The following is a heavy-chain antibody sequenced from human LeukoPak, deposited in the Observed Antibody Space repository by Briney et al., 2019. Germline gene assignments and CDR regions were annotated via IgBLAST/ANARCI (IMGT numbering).Heavy chain of an antibody. D-gene: IGHD4-23*01. V-gene: IGHV3-7*01. CDR2: IKEDGSER. Sequence: GGSLRLSCEGSAFIFSGHWMNWVRQTPGKGLEWVTSIKEDGSERQYVDSVKGRFSISRDNAKNTLYLQMNSLRVEDTAVYYCARGRPHGNDYWGQGTLVTVSS. CDR3: ARGRPHGNDY. CDR1: AFIFSGHW. J-gene: IGHJ4*02.